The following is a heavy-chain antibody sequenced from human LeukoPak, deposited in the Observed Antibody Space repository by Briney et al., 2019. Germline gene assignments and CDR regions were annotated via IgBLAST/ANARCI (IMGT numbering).Heavy chain of an antibody. CDR2: IYTSGST. J-gene: IGHJ4*02. Sequence: SETLSLTCTVSGGSISSYYWGWIRQPAGKGLEWIGRIYTSGSTNYNPSLKSRVTMSVDTSKNQFSLKLSSVTAADTAVYYCARDSPEGYYYDSSGYYAAGFDYWGQGTLVTVSS. D-gene: IGHD3-22*01. CDR1: GGSISSYY. V-gene: IGHV4-4*07. CDR3: ARDSPEGYYYDSSGYYAAGFDY.